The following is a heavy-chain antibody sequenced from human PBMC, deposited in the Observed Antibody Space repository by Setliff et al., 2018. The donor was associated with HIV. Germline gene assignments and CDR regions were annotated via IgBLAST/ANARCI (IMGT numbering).Heavy chain of an antibody. CDR1: GDSLRNYF. V-gene: IGHV4-34*01. J-gene: IGHJ4*02. Sequence: PSETLSLTCGVYGDSLRNYFWSWIRQPPGKGLEWIGEINHSGSTTYNPSLRSRFTISVDTSKNQFSLKLSSVTAADTAVYYCAVYGSPTYYFDYWGQGTPVTVSS. CDR2: INHSGST. D-gene: IGHD6-13*01. CDR3: AVYGSPTYYFDY.